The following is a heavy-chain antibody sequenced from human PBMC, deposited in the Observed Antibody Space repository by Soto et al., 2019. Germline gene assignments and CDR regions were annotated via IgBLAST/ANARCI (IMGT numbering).Heavy chain of an antibody. CDR2: ISGSGGT. D-gene: IGHD6-6*01. CDR3: ARDNIAARPYYYYGMDV. Sequence: GGSLRLSCAASGFTFSSYAMNWVRQAPGKGLEWVSVISGSGGTYYADSVMGRFTISRDNSKNTLYLQMNSLRAEDTAVYYCARDNIAARPYYYYGMDVWGQGTTVTVSS. V-gene: IGHV3-23*01. CDR1: GFTFSSYA. J-gene: IGHJ6*02.